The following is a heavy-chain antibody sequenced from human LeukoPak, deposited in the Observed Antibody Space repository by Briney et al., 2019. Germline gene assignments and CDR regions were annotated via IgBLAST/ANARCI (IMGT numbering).Heavy chain of an antibody. CDR2: IYYSGST. CDR3: ARDLVGGLGAFDI. Sequence: SQTLSLTCTVSGGSISSGGYYWSWIRQHPGKGLEWIGYIYYSGSTYYNPSLKSRVTISVDTSKNQFPLKLSSVTAADTAVYYCARDLVGGLGAFDIWGQGTMVTVSS. J-gene: IGHJ3*02. V-gene: IGHV4-31*03. D-gene: IGHD1-26*01. CDR1: GGSISSGGYY.